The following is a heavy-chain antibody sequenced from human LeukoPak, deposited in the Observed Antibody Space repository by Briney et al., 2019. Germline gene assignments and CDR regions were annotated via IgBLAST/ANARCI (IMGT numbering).Heavy chain of an antibody. Sequence: ASVTVSCTASGYTFTSYGISWVRQAPGQGLEWMGWISAYNGNTNYAQKLQGRVTMTTDTSTSTAYMELRSLRSDDTAVYYCARDSTRHCSGGSCYGNYWGQGTLVTVSS. CDR2: ISAYNGNT. D-gene: IGHD2-15*01. J-gene: IGHJ4*02. CDR3: ARDSTRHCSGGSCYGNY. CDR1: GYTFTSYG. V-gene: IGHV1-18*01.